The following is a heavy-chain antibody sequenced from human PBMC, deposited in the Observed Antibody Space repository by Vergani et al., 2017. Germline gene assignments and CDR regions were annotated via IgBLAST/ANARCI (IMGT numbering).Heavy chain of an antibody. J-gene: IGHJ6*03. D-gene: IGHD3-16*02. CDR2: IFPSGNS. CDR1: GDSITNGGFS. V-gene: IGHV4-30-2*01. CDR3: ARASLRALVGYYYYMDV. Sequence: QLQLQESGSGLVKPSQTLSLTCAVSGDSITNGGFSWTWIRQPPGKGPEWMGYIFPSGNSDYNPSLKNRVSISLDKSKNQFSLWVNSVTAADTAVYFCARASLRALVGYYYYMDVWGKGKTVVVSS.